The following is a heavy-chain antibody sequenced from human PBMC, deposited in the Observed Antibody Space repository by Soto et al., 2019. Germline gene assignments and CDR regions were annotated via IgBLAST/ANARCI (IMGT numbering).Heavy chain of an antibody. CDR1: GGSNSSDNY. D-gene: IGHD3-16*01. V-gene: IGHV4-30-4*01. CDR2: IYYSGNT. J-gene: IGHJ4*02. Sequence: PSETLSLTCTVSGGSNSSDNYWSWIRQPPGKGLEWIGHIYYSGNTDYNPSLKSRLAISIDTSKNQFSLKLSSVTAADTAVYFCAREGGESSDGLYYFDSWGQGSLVTVSS. CDR3: AREGGESSDGLYYFDS.